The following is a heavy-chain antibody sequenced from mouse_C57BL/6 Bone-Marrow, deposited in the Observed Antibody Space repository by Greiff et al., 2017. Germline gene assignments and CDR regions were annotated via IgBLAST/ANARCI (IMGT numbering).Heavy chain of an antibody. CDR3: ARLNTVVATQGFAY. Sequence: EVQLQQSGPELVKPGASVKMSCKASGYTFTDYNMHWVKQSHGKSLEWIGYINPNNGGTSYNQKFKGKATLTVNKSSSTAYMELRSLTSEDSAVYYCARLNTVVATQGFAYWGQGTLVTVSA. D-gene: IGHD1-1*01. CDR2: INPNNGGT. CDR1: GYTFTDYN. V-gene: IGHV1-22*01. J-gene: IGHJ3*01.